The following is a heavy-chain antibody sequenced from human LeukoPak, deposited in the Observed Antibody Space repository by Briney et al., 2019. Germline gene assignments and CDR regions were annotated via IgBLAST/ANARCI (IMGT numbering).Heavy chain of an antibody. V-gene: IGHV4-31*03. CDR1: GGSITSGAYY. D-gene: IGHD5-12*01. CDR2: IHYSGGT. CDR3: ARGYAARSWFDP. Sequence: SETLSLTCSVSGGSITSGAYYWSWIRQHPGKGLEWIGYIHYSGGTHYNPSLKSRINITIDTSQDEISLKLSSAAAADTAVYFCARGYAARSWFDPWVQGTLVTVSS. J-gene: IGHJ5*02.